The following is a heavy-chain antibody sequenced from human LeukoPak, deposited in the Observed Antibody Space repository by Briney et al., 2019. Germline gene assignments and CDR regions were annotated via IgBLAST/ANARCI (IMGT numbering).Heavy chain of an antibody. CDR2: ISGSGVST. CDR1: DFTFSSYG. V-gene: IGHV3-23*01. D-gene: IGHD2/OR15-2a*01. Sequence: GGSLRLPCAASDFTFSSYGMTWVRQAPGKGLEWVSGISGSGVSTYYADSVKGRFTISRDNSKNTLYLHMNSLRVEDTAVYYCAKNSAGHDYWGQGTLVTVSS. J-gene: IGHJ4*02. CDR3: AKNSAGHDY.